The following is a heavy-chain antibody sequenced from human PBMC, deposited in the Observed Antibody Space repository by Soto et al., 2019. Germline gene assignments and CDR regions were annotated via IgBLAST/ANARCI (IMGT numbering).Heavy chain of an antibody. V-gene: IGHV3-11*01. CDR2: ISKSGSII. J-gene: IGHJ5*02. CDR3: ARDLSPYSDYYDESTSETWFDP. D-gene: IGHD3-16*01. CDR1: GFAFTDYY. Sequence: GGSLRLSGAASGFAFTDYYMSGLGQPPGKALEGGSYISKSGSIIHFADSVKGRFAISRDNAKNTLYLQMSSLRAEDTALYYCARDLSPYSDYYDESTSETWFDPWGQGTLVTVPS.